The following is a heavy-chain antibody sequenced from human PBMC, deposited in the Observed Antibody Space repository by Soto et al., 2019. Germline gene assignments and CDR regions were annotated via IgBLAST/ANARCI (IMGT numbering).Heavy chain of an antibody. D-gene: IGHD2-2*01. Sequence: GGSLRLSCAASGFTFSSYAMHWVRQAPGKGLEWVAVISYDGSNKYYADSVKGRFTISRDNSKNTLYLQMNSLRAEDTAVYYCAMDSYQLLITEDYYYYYYGMDVWGQGTTVTVSS. V-gene: IGHV3-30-3*01. CDR2: ISYDGSNK. CDR1: GFTFSSYA. J-gene: IGHJ6*02. CDR3: AMDSYQLLITEDYYYYYYGMDV.